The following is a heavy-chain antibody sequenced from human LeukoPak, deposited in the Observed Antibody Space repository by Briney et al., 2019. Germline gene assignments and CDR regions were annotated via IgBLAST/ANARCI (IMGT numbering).Heavy chain of an antibody. CDR2: IYYSGRT. D-gene: IGHD2-2*01. J-gene: IGHJ6*03. Sequence: SETLPPSCTVSGGSITSYYWSWIRQPPGKGLEWIGCIYYSGRTSYNPSLKSRVTISVDTSKNQSSLKLSSVTAADTAVYYLARVGRYCSSTSCYVGGRQTHFYYYYMDVWGKGTTVTVSS. V-gene: IGHV4-59*12. CDR1: GGSITSYY. CDR3: ARVGRYCSSTSCYVGGRQTHFYYYYMDV.